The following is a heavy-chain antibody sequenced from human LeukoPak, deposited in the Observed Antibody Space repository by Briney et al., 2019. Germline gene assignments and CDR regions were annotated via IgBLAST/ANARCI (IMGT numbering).Heavy chain of an antibody. D-gene: IGHD6-6*01. Sequence: GGSLRLSCAASGFTFDDYAIHWVRQAPGKGLEWLSGISWNSGSIVYADSVRGRFTISRDNAKNSLYLQMNSLRAEDTALYYSAKVGARYSSSSGPFYFDYWGQGTLVTVSS. CDR3: AKVGARYSSSSGPFYFDY. J-gene: IGHJ4*02. CDR2: ISWNSGSI. V-gene: IGHV3-9*01. CDR1: GFTFDDYA.